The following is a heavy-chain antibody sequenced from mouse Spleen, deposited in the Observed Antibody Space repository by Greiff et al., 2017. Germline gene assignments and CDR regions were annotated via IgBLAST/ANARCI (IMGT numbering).Heavy chain of an antibody. V-gene: IGHV5-4*01. J-gene: IGHJ1*03. D-gene: IGHD2-10*02. CDR3: ARDQGYGNSYWYFDV. CDR1: GFTFSSYA. Sequence: EVMLVESGGGLVKPGGSLKLSCAASGFTFSSYAMSWVRQTPEKRLEWVATISDGGSYTYYPDNVKGRFTISRDNAKNNLYLQMSHLKSEDTAMYYCARDQGYGNSYWYFDVWGTGTTVTVSS. CDR2: ISDGGSYT.